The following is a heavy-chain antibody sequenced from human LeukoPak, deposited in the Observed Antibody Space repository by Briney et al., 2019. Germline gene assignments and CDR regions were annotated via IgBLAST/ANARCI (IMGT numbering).Heavy chain of an antibody. CDR3: ARWDEQELHFDY. V-gene: IGHV3-48*03. J-gene: IGHJ4*02. Sequence: GGSLRLSCAASGFIFSNYEMNWVRQAPGKGLEWVSYINPSGSTIYYADSVKGRFTMSRDNAKNSLYLQMNSLRAEDTAVYYCARWDEQELHFDYWGQGTLVTVSS. CDR2: INPSGSTI. CDR1: GFIFSNYE. D-gene: IGHD1-7*01.